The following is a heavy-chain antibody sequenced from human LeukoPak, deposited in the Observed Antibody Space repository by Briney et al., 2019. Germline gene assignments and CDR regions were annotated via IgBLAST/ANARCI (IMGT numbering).Heavy chain of an antibody. V-gene: IGHV4-39*01. J-gene: IGHJ5*02. CDR1: GFTFSSYSMN. Sequence: GSLRLSCAASGFTFSSYSMNWVRQAPGKGLEWIGIIYYSGSTYYNPSLKSRLTISVDTSKSQFSVKLSSVTATDTAVYYCARRGYCSSTSCYEYWFDPWGQGTLVTVSS. CDR2: IYYSGST. D-gene: IGHD2-2*01. CDR3: ARRGYCSSTSCYEYWFDP.